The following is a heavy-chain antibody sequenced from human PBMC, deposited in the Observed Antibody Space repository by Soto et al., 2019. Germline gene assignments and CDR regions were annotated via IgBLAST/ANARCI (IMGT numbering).Heavy chain of an antibody. V-gene: IGHV3-23*01. CDR2: ISGRGGTT. J-gene: IGHJ4*02. D-gene: IGHD3-10*01. Sequence: PGGSLRLSCVASGFTFTNYAMNWVRQAPGKGLEWVSRISGRGGTTYYADSVKGRFTISRDNPKNTLYLQMNSLRAEDTALYYCAKEETYGYFDYWGQGTLVTVSS. CDR1: GFTFTNYA. CDR3: AKEETYGYFDY.